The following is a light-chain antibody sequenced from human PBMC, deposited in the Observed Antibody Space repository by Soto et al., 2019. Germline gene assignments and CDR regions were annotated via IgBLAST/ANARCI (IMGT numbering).Light chain of an antibody. CDR3: QQYHTWPIT. Sequence: DIVMTQSPATLSVAPGERVTFSCRASQGVSRKLAWYQHKPGQAPRLPISGASTGATVIPGRFSGSGSGTEFTLTISSLQSEDCAIYYCQQYHTWPITFGGGTKVQIK. CDR2: GAS. V-gene: IGKV3-15*01. CDR1: QGVSRK. J-gene: IGKJ4*01.